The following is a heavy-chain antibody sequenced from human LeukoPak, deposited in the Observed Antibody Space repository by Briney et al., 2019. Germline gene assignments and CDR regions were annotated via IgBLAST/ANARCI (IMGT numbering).Heavy chain of an antibody. CDR1: GYIFTSYG. J-gene: IGHJ4*02. Sequence: ASVKVSCKASGYIFTSYGISWVRQAPGQGLEWMGWISAYNGNTNYAQKLQGRVTMTTDTSTSTAYMELRSLRSDDTAVYYCARVKGIFGVVNDFDYWGQGTLVTVSS. V-gene: IGHV1-18*01. CDR3: ARVKGIFGVVNDFDY. D-gene: IGHD3-3*01. CDR2: ISAYNGNT.